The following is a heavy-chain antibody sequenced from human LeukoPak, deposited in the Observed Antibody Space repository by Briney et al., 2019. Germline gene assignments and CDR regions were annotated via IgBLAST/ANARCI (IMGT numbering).Heavy chain of an antibody. V-gene: IGHV3-23*01. CDR3: AKAPVTTCSGAYCYPFDY. Sequence: GGSLRLSCAASGFTFSSYGMSWVRQAPGKGLEWVSTISSSAGSTDYADSVKGRFTISRDNSKNTLYLQMNSLRAEDTAVYYCAKAPVTTCSGAYCYPFDYWGQGTLVTVSS. CDR1: GFTFSSYG. J-gene: IGHJ4*02. D-gene: IGHD2-15*01. CDR2: ISSSAGST.